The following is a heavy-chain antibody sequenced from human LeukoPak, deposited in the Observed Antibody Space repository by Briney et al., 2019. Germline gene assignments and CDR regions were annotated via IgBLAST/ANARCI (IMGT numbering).Heavy chain of an antibody. CDR3: ARDLYGDYFSEGGELDY. J-gene: IGHJ4*02. V-gene: IGHV3-7*01. D-gene: IGHD4-17*01. Sequence: PGGSLRLSCVASGFTFGKYWMSWVRQAPGKGLEWVANIKLDGSEKNYVDSVKGRFTISRDNAKNTLYLQMNSLRAEDTAVYYCARDLYGDYFSEGGELDYWGQGTLVTVSS. CDR2: IKLDGSEK. CDR1: GFTFGKYW.